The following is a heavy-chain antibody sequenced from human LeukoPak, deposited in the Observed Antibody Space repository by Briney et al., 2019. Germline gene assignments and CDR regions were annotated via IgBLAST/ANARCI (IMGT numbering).Heavy chain of an antibody. Sequence: GGSLRLSCAASGFTFSSYWMHWVRQAPGKGLVWVSRINSVGSSTSYADSVKGRFTISRDNTKNTLYLQMNSLRAEDTAVYYCASAGRRYYYGSGSYYKNEYYFDYWGQGTLVTVSS. CDR2: INSVGSST. V-gene: IGHV3-74*01. D-gene: IGHD3-10*01. CDR3: ASAGRRYYYGSGSYYKNEYYFDY. CDR1: GFTFSSYW. J-gene: IGHJ4*02.